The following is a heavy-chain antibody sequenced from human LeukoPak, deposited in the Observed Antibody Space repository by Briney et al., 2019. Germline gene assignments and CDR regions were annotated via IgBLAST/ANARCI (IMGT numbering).Heavy chain of an antibody. J-gene: IGHJ6*03. V-gene: IGHV3-7*01. Sequence: GGSLRLSCAASGFTLSNHWMIWVRQAPGKGLECVANIKQDGIEKYYLDSVKGRFTISRDNAKNSVYLQMNSLRAEDTAVYYCARTSYNWNYYYYYMDVWGKGTTVTVSS. CDR1: GFTLSNHW. CDR2: IKQDGIEK. CDR3: ARTSYNWNYYYYYMDV. D-gene: IGHD1-1*01.